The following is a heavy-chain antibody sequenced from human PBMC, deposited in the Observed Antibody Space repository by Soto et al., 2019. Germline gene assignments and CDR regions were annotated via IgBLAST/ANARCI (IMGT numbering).Heavy chain of an antibody. CDR2: ITSSSSNI. V-gene: IGHV3-21*01. J-gene: IGHJ6*02. CDR3: VRERGISHFYGMDG. CDR1: GFTLTTYG. Sequence: VGSLRLSCEASGFTLTTYGMNWVRQASGKGLEWVSSITSSSSNIHYADSVKGRFTISRDNARNSPYLQMNSLRAEDTAVYYCVRERGISHFYGMDGLGQGTTVTVSS. D-gene: IGHD3-3*02.